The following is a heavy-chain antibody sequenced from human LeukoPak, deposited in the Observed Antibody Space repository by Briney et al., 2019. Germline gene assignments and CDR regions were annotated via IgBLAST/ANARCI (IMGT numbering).Heavy chain of an antibody. CDR2: IYYSGST. D-gene: IGHD1-26*01. Sequence: SETLSLTCTVSGGSISSYYWSWIRQPPGKGLEWIGYIYYSGSTNYNPSLKSRVTISVDTSKNQFSLKLSSVTAADTAVYYCAIVVGATLADAFDIWGQGTMVTVSS. CDR3: AIVVGATLADAFDI. V-gene: IGHV4-59*12. J-gene: IGHJ3*02. CDR1: GGSISSYY.